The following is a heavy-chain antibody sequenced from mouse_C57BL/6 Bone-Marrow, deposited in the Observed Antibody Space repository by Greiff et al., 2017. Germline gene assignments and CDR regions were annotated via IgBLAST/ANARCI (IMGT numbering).Heavy chain of an antibody. CDR2: ISYDGSN. CDR1: GYSITSGYY. CDR3: AREGGSYDGYWGFAY. Sequence: EVKLQESGPGLVKPSQSLSLTCSVTGYSITSGYYWNWIRQFPGNKLEWMGYISYDGSNNYNPSLKNRISITLDTSKNQFFLKLNSVTTEDTATYYGAREGGSYDGYWGFAYWGQGTLVTVSA. V-gene: IGHV3-6*01. D-gene: IGHD2-3*01. J-gene: IGHJ3*01.